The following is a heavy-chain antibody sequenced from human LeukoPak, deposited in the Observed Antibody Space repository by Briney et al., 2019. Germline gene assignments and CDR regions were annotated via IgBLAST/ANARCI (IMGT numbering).Heavy chain of an antibody. D-gene: IGHD6-13*01. CDR3: ARLPIAAAEYYYYGMDV. CDR2: INPNSGGT. Sequence: GASVEVSCKASGYTFTGYYMHWVRQAPGQGLEWMGWINPNSGGTNYAQKFQGRVTMTRDTSISTAYMELSRLRSDDTAVYYCARLPIAAAEYYYYGMDVWGQGTTVTVSS. V-gene: IGHV1-2*02. J-gene: IGHJ6*02. CDR1: GYTFTGYY.